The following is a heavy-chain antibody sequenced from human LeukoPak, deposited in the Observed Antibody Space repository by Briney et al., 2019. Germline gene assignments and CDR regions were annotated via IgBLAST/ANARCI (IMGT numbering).Heavy chain of an antibody. CDR2: IQFDESET. CDR1: GFIFSSYG. V-gene: IGHV3-30*02. J-gene: IGHJ4*02. Sequence: GGSLRLSCTASGFIFSSYGMHWVRQAPGKRLEWVAFIQFDESETHYGDSVKGRFSISRDISKNTLYLQMYSMRAEDTALYYCARVRVAYGSGSYFNSFFEYWGQGTLVTVSS. D-gene: IGHD3-10*01. CDR3: ARVRVAYGSGSYFNSFFEY.